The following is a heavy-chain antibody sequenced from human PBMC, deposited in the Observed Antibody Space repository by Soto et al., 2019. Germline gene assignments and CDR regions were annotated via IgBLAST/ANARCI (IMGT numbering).Heavy chain of an antibody. CDR1: GFTFSSYW. Sequence: GGSLRLSCAASGFTFSSYWMSWVRQAPGKGLEWVANIKQDGSEKYYVDSVKGRFTISRDNAKNSLYLQMNSLRAEDTAVYYCARDQKSSGPRDYYYYMDVWGKGTTVTVSS. CDR3: ARDQKSSGPRDYYYYMDV. J-gene: IGHJ6*03. CDR2: IKQDGSEK. V-gene: IGHV3-7*03. D-gene: IGHD6-19*01.